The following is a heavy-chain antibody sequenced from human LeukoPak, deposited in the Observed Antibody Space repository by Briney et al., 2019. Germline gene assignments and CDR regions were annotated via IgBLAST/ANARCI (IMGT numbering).Heavy chain of an antibody. V-gene: IGHV3-21*01. CDR2: ISTSSRYI. J-gene: IGHJ3*02. CDR1: GISFSSNS. Sequence: PGGSLRLSCVTSGISFSSNSMNWVRQAPGGGLEWLSSISTSSRYIYYADSVKGRFTISRDNAQNPLYLQMNSLRAEDTAVYYCARDYDFWSGYSRDAFDIWGQGTMVTVSS. CDR3: ARDYDFWSGYSRDAFDI. D-gene: IGHD3-3*01.